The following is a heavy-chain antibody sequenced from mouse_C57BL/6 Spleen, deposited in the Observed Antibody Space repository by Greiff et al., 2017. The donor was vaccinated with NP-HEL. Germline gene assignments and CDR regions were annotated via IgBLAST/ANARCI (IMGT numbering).Heavy chain of an antibody. J-gene: IGHJ2*01. CDR1: GFTFSDYY. CDR2: INYDGSST. CDR3: ARVDDYDDFDY. Sequence: EVMLVESEGGLVQPGSSMKLSCTASGFTFSDYYMAWVRQVPEKGLEWVANINYDGSSTYYLDSLKSRFIISRDNAKNILYLQMSSLKSEDTATYYCARVDDYDDFDYWGQGTTLTVSS. V-gene: IGHV5-16*01. D-gene: IGHD2-4*01.